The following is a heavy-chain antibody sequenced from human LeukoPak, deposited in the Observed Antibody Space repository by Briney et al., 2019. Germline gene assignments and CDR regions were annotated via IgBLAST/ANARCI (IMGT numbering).Heavy chain of an antibody. CDR2: INHSGST. CDR3: ASAHTYYYDSSGCRPGAYFDY. CDR1: GGSFSGYY. J-gene: IGHJ4*02. Sequence: PSETLSLTCAVYGGSFSGYYWSWIRQPPGKGLEWIGEINHSGSTNYNPSLKSRVTISVDTSKNQFSLKLSSVTAADTAVYYCASAHTYYYDSSGCRPGAYFDYWGQGTPVTVSS. D-gene: IGHD3-22*01. V-gene: IGHV4-34*01.